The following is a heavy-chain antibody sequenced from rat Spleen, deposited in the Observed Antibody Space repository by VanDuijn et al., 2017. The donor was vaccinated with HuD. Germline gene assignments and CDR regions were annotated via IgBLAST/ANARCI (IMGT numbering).Heavy chain of an antibody. V-gene: IGHV3-3*01. D-gene: IGHD1-1*01. J-gene: IGHJ3*01. Sequence: EVQLQESGPGLVKPSQSLSLTCSVTGHSIASSYRWNWIRKFPGNKLEWMGYINTAGRTNYNPSLKSRISIARDTSKNQFFLQVNSVTTEATATYYCARSDSVHYSLPFANWGQGPLVTVSS. CDR3: ARSDSVHYSLPFAN. CDR1: GHSIASSYR. CDR2: INTAGRT.